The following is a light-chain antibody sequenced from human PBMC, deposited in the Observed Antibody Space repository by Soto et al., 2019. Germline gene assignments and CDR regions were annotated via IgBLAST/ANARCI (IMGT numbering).Light chain of an antibody. CDR2: GVS. CDR3: QQYNNWPYT. Sequence: EILMTQSPATLAVSPGERVALPCRASQSVSRNLAWYQQKSGPAPRLLIYGVSSRATDTPARFSGSGSGTEFTLTISSLQSEYFAVYYCQQYNNWPYTFGLGTKLEMK. V-gene: IGKV3-15*01. CDR1: QSVSRN. J-gene: IGKJ2*01.